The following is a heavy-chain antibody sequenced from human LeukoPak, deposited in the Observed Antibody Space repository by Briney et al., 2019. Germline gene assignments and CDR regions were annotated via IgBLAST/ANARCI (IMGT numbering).Heavy chain of an antibody. J-gene: IGHJ6*03. CDR1: GFTFSSYA. D-gene: IGHD3-3*01. Sequence: PGGSLRLSCAASGFTFSSYAMHWVCQAPGKGLEWVAVISYDGSNKYYADSVKGRFTISRDNSKNTLYLQMNSLRAEDTAVYYCARAGAAVGARSGWSGADYYYYYMDVWGKGTTVTVSS. CDR2: ISYDGSNK. CDR3: ARAGAAVGARSGWSGADYYYYYMDV. V-gene: IGHV3-30*01.